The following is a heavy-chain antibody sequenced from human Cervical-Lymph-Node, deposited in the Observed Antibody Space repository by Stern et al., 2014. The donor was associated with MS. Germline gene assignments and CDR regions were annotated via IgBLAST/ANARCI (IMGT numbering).Heavy chain of an antibody. CDR2: IYYSGRA. V-gene: IGHV4-31*03. J-gene: IGHJ6*02. CDR3: ARDGDTSGMDV. CDR1: GDSITRGGYY. Sequence: QLQLQESGPGLVKPSQTLSLNCTVSGDSITRGGYYWNWIPHHPGKGLECIGYIYYSGRAYYNPSLKSRATISVDTSKHQFSLKLDSVTAADTAIYYCARDGDTSGMDVWGQGTTVAVSS.